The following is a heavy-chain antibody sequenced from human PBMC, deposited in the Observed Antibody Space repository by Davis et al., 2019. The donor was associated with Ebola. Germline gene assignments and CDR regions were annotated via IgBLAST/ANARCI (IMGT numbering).Heavy chain of an antibody. Sequence: MPSETLSLTCTVSGGSLSSYYWTWIRQPPGKGLAWIGYIYYSGTSSYSGSTNYNPSLNSRVTISVDTSKNQFSLKLSSVTAADTAVYYCARGPRDYYDSSGLDYWGQGTLVTVSS. J-gene: IGHJ4*02. CDR1: GGSLSSYY. V-gene: IGHV4-59*01. D-gene: IGHD3-22*01. CDR2: IYYSGTSSYSGST. CDR3: ARGPRDYYDSSGLDY.